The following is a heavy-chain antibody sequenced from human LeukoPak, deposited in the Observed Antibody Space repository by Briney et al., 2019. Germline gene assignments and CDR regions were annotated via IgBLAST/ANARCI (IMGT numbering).Heavy chain of an antibody. Sequence: PGGSLRLSCAASGFTFSSYAMSWVRQAPGKGLEWVANIKQDGSEKYYVDSVKGRFTISRDNAKNSLYLQMNSLRAEDTAVYYCARDLTVAGTLGYWGQGTLVTVSS. D-gene: IGHD6-19*01. CDR1: GFTFSSYA. V-gene: IGHV3-7*01. CDR3: ARDLTVAGTLGY. J-gene: IGHJ4*02. CDR2: IKQDGSEK.